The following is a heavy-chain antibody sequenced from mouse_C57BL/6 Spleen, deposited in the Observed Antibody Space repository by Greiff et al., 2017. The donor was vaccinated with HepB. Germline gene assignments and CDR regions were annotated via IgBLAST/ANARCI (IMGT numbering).Heavy chain of an antibody. J-gene: IGHJ1*03. Sequence: QVQLQQSGPGLVQPSQSLSITCTVSGFSLTSYGVHWVRQSPGQGLEWLGVIWSGGSTDYNAAFISRLSISKDNSKSQVFFKMNSLQADDTAIYYCSSLYCFGSGYGWYFDVWGTGTTVTVSS. V-gene: IGHV2-2*01. CDR3: SSLYCFGSGYGWYFDV. D-gene: IGHD1-1*01. CDR1: GFSLTSYG. CDR2: IWSGGST.